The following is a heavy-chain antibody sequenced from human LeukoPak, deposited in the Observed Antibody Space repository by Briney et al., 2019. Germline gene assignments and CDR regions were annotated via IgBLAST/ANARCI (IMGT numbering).Heavy chain of an antibody. D-gene: IGHD3-3*01. CDR2: IYYSGST. CDR1: GGSISSYY. Sequence: PSETLSLTCTVSGGSISSYYWSWLRQPPGKGLEWIGYIYYSGSTNYNPSLKSRVTISVDTSKNQFSLKLSSVTAADTAVYYCARHRRYYDFWSGYSPRGHDAFDIWGQGTMVTVSS. V-gene: IGHV4-59*08. CDR3: ARHRRYYDFWSGYSPRGHDAFDI. J-gene: IGHJ3*02.